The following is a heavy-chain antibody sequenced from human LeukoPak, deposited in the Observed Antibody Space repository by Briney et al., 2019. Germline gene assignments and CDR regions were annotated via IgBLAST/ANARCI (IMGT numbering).Heavy chain of an antibody. J-gene: IGHJ4*02. D-gene: IGHD6-19*01. CDR1: GGSINSYY. Sequence: SETLSLTCTVSGGSINSYYWSWIRQPPGKGLEWIGYIYYSGSTYYSPSLKSRVTISVDTSKNQFSLKLSSVTAADTAVYYCASLGAVAGYYFDYWGQGTLVTVSS. CDR3: ASLGAVAGYYFDY. CDR2: IYYSGST. V-gene: IGHV4-59*06.